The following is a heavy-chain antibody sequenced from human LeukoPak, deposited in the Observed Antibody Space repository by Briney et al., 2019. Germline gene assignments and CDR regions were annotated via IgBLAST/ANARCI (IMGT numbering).Heavy chain of an antibody. D-gene: IGHD1-1*01. Sequence: SETLSLACTVSGGSISSGGYYWSWIRQPPGKGLEWIGYIYHSGSTYYNPSLKSRVTISVDRSKNQFSLKLSSVTAADTAVYYCARGIRQVQLERHSRYYFDYWGQGTLVTVSS. CDR3: ARGIRQVQLERHSRYYFDY. CDR2: IYHSGST. V-gene: IGHV4-30-2*01. CDR1: GGSISSGGYY. J-gene: IGHJ4*02.